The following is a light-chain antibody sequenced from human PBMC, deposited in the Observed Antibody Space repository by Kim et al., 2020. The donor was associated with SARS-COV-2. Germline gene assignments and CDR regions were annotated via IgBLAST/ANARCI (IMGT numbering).Light chain of an antibody. CDR3: QQYNNLRT. CDR2: GTS. J-gene: IGKJ1*01. Sequence: CGALGEKATLSCRASQSASTNVAWYQQKPGQAPRLLMCGTSTRATGIPGRFSGSGSGTEFTLTISSLQSEDFAVYYCQQYNNLRTFAQGTKVDI. V-gene: IGKV3-15*01. CDR1: QSASTN.